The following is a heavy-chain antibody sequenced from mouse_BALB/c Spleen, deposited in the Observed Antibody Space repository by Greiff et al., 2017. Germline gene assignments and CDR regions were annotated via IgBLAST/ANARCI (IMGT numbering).Heavy chain of an antibody. CDR3: ARDYRYDVGVYAMDY. Sequence: EVKLMESGGGLVQPGGSRKLSCAASGFTFSSFGMHWVRQAPEKGLEWVAYISSGSSTIYYADTVKGRFTISRDNPKNTLFLQMTSLRSEDTAMYHCARDYRYDVGVYAMDYWGQGTSVTVSS. CDR2: ISSGSSTI. CDR1: GFTFSSFG. V-gene: IGHV5-17*02. J-gene: IGHJ4*01. D-gene: IGHD2-14*01.